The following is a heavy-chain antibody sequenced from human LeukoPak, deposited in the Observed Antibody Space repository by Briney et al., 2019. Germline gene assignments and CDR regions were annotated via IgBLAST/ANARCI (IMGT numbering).Heavy chain of an antibody. CDR3: ARPDKLEGSFFDY. Sequence: GGSLRLSCAASGFTFSNYAMHWVRQAPGKGLEWVAVISYDGSNKYYADSVKGRFTISRDNSKNTLYLQMNSLRAEDTAVYYCARPDKLEGSFFDYWGQGTLVTVSS. D-gene: IGHD1-1*01. V-gene: IGHV3-30-3*01. CDR2: ISYDGSNK. CDR1: GFTFSNYA. J-gene: IGHJ4*02.